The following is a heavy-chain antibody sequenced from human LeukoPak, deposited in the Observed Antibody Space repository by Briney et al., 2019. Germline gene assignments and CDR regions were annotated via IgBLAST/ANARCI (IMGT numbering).Heavy chain of an antibody. CDR3: ARIGSIGAAAPFDY. D-gene: IGHD6-13*01. J-gene: IGHJ4*02. V-gene: IGHV3-7*05. Sequence: GGSLRLSCAASGFTFSSYSMNWVRQAPGKGLEWVANIKQDGSEKYYVDSVKGRFTISRDNAKKSLFLQINILRAEDTAVYYCARIGSIGAAAPFDYWGQGTLVTVSS. CDR2: IKQDGSEK. CDR1: GFTFSSYS.